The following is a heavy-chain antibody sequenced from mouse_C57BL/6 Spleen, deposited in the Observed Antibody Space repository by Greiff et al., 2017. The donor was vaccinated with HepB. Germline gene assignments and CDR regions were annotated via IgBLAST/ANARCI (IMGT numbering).Heavy chain of an antibody. D-gene: IGHD1-1*01. CDR2: IRNKANGYTT. CDR1: GFTFTDYY. J-gene: IGHJ2*01. CDR3: ARSTVVATKYYFDY. V-gene: IGHV7-3*01. Sequence: EVKVVESGGGLVQPGGSLSLSCAASGFTFTDYYMSWVRQPPGKALEWLGFIRNKANGYTTEYSASVKGRFTISRDNSQSILYLQMNALRAEDSATYYCARSTVVATKYYFDYWGQGTTLTVSS.